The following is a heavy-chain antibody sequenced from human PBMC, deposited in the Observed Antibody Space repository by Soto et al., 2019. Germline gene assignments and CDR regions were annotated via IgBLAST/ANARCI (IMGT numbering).Heavy chain of an antibody. CDR1: GYNFISYW. Sequence: EVQLVQSGVEATKPGESLRISCKASGYNFISYWINWVRQKPGKGLEWMGRIDPSDSYTNYSPSFQGHVTISADKSISTAYLHWSSLKASDTAMYYCTKQGGHQPIYDWGQGTLVTVSS. CDR3: TKQGGHQPIYD. D-gene: IGHD2-2*01. CDR2: IDPSDSYT. J-gene: IGHJ4*02. V-gene: IGHV5-10-1*03.